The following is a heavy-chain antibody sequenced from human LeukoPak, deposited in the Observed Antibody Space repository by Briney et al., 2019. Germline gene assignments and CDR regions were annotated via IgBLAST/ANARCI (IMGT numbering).Heavy chain of an antibody. D-gene: IGHD3-10*01. CDR1: GGSISSYY. CDR3: TKSNGYGLVDI. V-gene: IGHV4-34*01. J-gene: IGHJ3*02. CDR2: INHSGST. Sequence: SETLSLTCTVSGGSISSYYWSWIRQPPGKGLEWIGEINHSGSTNYNPSLKSRVTISVDTSKSQFSLKLSSVTAADTAVYYCTKSNGYGLVDIWGQGTMVTVSS.